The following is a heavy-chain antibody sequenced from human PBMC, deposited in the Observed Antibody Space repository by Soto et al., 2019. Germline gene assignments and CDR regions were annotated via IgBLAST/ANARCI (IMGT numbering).Heavy chain of an antibody. CDR1: GYTFTSYG. Sequence: ASVKVSCTASGYTFTSYGISWVRQAPGQGLEWMGWISAYNGNTNYAQKLQGRVTMTTDTSTSTAYMELRSLRSDDTAVYYCARDEGTAMIVVVIGHFQHWGQGTLVTVSS. V-gene: IGHV1-18*01. D-gene: IGHD3-22*01. CDR3: ARDEGTAMIVVVIGHFQH. CDR2: ISAYNGNT. J-gene: IGHJ1*01.